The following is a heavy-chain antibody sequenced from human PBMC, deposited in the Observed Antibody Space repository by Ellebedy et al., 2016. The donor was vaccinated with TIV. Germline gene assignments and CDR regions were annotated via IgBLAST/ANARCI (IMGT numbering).Heavy chain of an antibody. V-gene: IGHV1-18*04. Sequence: ASVKVSCKASGYTFTSYTMTWVRQAPGQGLEWVGWISAYNGNTNYAQKLQGRVTMTTDTSTSTAYMELRSLRYDDTAVYYCARAPHDYGDYWGQGTLVTVSS. CDR1: GYTFTSYT. CDR3: ARAPHDYGDY. CDR2: ISAYNGNT. J-gene: IGHJ4*02.